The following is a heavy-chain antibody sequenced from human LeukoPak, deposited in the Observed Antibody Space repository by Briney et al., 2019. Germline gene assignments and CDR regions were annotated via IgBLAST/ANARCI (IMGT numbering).Heavy chain of an antibody. V-gene: IGHV4-34*01. Sequence: SETLSLTCAVYGGSFSGYYWYWIRQPPGKGLEWIGETNHSGSTNYNPSLKSRVTISVDTSKKQFSLKLRSVTAADTAVYYCARGSVATARDWFDPWGQGTLVTVSS. CDR3: ARGSVATARDWFDP. CDR2: TNHSGST. CDR1: GGSFSGYY. D-gene: IGHD5-12*01. J-gene: IGHJ5*02.